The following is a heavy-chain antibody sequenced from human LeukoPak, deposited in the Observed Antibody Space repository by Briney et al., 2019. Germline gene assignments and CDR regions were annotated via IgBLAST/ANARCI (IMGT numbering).Heavy chain of an antibody. V-gene: IGHV4-39*01. D-gene: IGHD6-19*01. Sequence: SETLSLTCTVSGGSISSSSYYWGWIRQPQRKGLEWIGSIYYSGSTYYNPSLKSRVTISVDTSKNQFSLKLSSVTAADTAVYYCARHYSSGWSDYWGQGTLVTVSS. CDR1: GGSISSSSYY. CDR3: ARHYSSGWSDY. J-gene: IGHJ4*02. CDR2: IYYSGST.